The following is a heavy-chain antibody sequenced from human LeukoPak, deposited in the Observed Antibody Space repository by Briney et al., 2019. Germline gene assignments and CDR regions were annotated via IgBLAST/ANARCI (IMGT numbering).Heavy chain of an antibody. CDR3: ARGPSITMVRGVLDPHFDL. D-gene: IGHD3-10*01. CDR2: IYYSGST. J-gene: IGHJ2*01. V-gene: IGHV4-39*01. Sequence: PSETLSLTCTVSGGSISSRDYWAWLRQPPGKGLEWIANIYYSGSTYYSPTLKSRVTISVDTSKNQFSLKLSSVTAADTAVYYCARGPSITMVRGVLDPHFDLWGRGTLVTVSS. CDR1: GGSISSRDY.